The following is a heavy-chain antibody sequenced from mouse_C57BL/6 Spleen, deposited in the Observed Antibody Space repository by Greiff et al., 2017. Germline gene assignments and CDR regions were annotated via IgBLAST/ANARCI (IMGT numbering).Heavy chain of an antibody. J-gene: IGHJ3*01. CDR3: ASLDGSSPACFAY. CDR1: GYTFTSYW. CDR2: IDPSDSYT. D-gene: IGHD1-1*01. Sequence: VQLQQPGAELVMPGASVKLSCKASGYTFTSYWMHWVKQRPGQGLEWIGEIDPSDSYTNYNQKFKGKSTLTVDKSSSTAYMQLSSLTSEDSAVYYCASLDGSSPACFAYWGQGTLVTVSA. V-gene: IGHV1-69*01.